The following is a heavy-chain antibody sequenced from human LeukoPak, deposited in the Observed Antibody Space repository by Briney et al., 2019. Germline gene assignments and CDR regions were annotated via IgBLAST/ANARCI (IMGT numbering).Heavy chain of an antibody. Sequence: GGSLRLSCTASGFTFNSYGMHWVRQAPGKGLEWVAFIRYDGSKKYYADSVEGRFAISRDNSKNTLYLQMNGLRTEETAVYYCAKGHSGYPYYFYMDVWGKGTTVTISS. D-gene: IGHD5-12*01. CDR1: GFTFNSYG. V-gene: IGHV3-30*02. CDR3: AKGHSGYPYYFYMDV. CDR2: IRYDGSKK. J-gene: IGHJ6*03.